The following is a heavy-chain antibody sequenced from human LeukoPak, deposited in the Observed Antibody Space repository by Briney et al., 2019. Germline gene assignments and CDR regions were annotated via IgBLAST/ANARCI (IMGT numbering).Heavy chain of an antibody. CDR3: ARGQAFDYYYYGMDV. Sequence: ASVKVSCKASGYTFTSYGISWVRQAPGQGLEWMGWISAYNGNTNYAQKLQGRVTMTTDTSTSTAYMELRSLRSDDTAVYYCARGQAFDYYYYGMDVWGQGTTVTVSS. J-gene: IGHJ6*02. V-gene: IGHV1-18*01. CDR2: ISAYNGNT. CDR1: GYTFTSYG.